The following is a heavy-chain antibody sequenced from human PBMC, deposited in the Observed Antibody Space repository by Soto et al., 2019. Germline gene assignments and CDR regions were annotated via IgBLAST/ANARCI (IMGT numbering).Heavy chain of an antibody. V-gene: IGHV3-53*01. J-gene: IGHJ6*02. CDR3: ARVMVRGGHYYYYGMDV. D-gene: IGHD3-10*01. CDR2: IYSGGST. Sequence: GGSLRLSCAASWFTVSSNYMSWVRQAPGKGLEWVSVIYSGGSTYYADSVKGRFTISRDNSKNTLYLQMNSRRAEDTAVYYCARVMVRGGHYYYYGMDVWGQGTTVTVSS. CDR1: WFTVSSNY.